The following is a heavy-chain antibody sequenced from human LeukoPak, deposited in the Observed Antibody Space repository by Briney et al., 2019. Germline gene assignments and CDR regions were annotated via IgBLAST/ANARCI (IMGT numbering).Heavy chain of an antibody. D-gene: IGHD5-18*01. Sequence: GGSLRLSCAASGFTFSTYVMSWVRQAPRKGLEWVSAISGSDGSTYYADSVKGRFTISRDNSKNTLYLQLNSLRAEDTAVYYCACMVTAKGHPFDYWGQGTLVTVSS. CDR1: GFTFSTYV. V-gene: IGHV3-23*01. CDR3: ACMVTAKGHPFDY. CDR2: ISGSDGST. J-gene: IGHJ4*02.